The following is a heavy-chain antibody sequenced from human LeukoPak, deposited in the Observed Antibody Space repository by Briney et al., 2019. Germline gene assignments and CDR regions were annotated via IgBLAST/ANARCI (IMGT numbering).Heavy chain of an antibody. V-gene: IGHV4-59*11. Sequence: SETLSLTCTVSSVSISSHYWSWIRQPPGKGPEWIGYIYYSGSTNYSPFFKSRVTMSIDTSKNQFSLKLRSVTAAGTAVYYCATYGPPSDHFDYWGQGTLVTVSS. J-gene: IGHJ4*02. CDR1: SVSISSHY. CDR3: ATYGPPSDHFDY. CDR2: IYYSGST. D-gene: IGHD3-10*01.